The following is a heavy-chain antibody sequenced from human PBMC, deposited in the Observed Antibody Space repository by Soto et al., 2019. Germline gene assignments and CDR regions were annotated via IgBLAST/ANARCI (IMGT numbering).Heavy chain of an antibody. J-gene: IGHJ4*02. V-gene: IGHV3-66*01. CDR1: GFTVSSNY. CDR3: AGERYTSTWYTH. D-gene: IGHD6-13*01. CDR2: IYGGGST. Sequence: EVQLVESGGGLVQPGGSLRLSCAASGFTVSSNYMSWVRQAPGKGLEWVSLIYGGGSTFFADSVKGRFTISRDNSKNTLYLQMNSLRVEDTAMYYCAGERYTSTWYTHWGQGTLVTVSS.